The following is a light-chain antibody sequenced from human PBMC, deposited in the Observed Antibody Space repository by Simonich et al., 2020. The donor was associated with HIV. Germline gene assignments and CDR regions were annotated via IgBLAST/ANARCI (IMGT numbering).Light chain of an antibody. CDR1: QRVSASF. J-gene: IGKJ3*01. CDR3: QQYGSSPFT. CDR2: DAS. V-gene: IGKV3D-20*01. Sequence: DIVLTQSPGTLSLSPGERATLSCRASQRVSASFLAWYQQKPGLAPRLLIYDASSRATGTPDRFSGSGSGTDFTLTISRLEPEDFAVYYCQQYGSSPFTFGPGTKVDIK.